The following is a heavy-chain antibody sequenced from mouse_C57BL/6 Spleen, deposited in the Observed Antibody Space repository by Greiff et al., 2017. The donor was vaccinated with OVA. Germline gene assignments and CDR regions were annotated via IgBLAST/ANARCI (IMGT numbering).Heavy chain of an antibody. CDR2: INYDGSST. Sequence: EVKLMESEGGLVQPGSSMKLSCTASGFTFSDYYMAWVRQVPEKGLEWVANINYDGSSTYYLDSLKSRFIISRDNAKNIRYREMSNLKSEDTATYYCAGEKGGGVPYWYLDVWGTGTTVTVSS. J-gene: IGHJ1*03. D-gene: IGHD2-14*01. CDR3: AGEKGGGVPYWYLDV. CDR1: GFTFSDYY. V-gene: IGHV5-16*01.